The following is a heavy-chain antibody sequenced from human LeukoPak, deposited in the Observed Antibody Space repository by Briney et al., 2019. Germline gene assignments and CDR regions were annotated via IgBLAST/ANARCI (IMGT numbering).Heavy chain of an antibody. CDR1: GGSISSYY. V-gene: IGHV4-4*07. Sequence: SETLSLTCTVSGGSISSYYWSWIRQPAGKGLEWIGRIYTSGSTNYNPSLKSRVTMSVDTSKNQFSLKLSSVTAADTAVYYCARDAPIAAAGDNWFDPWGQGTLVTVSS. D-gene: IGHD6-13*01. CDR2: IYTSGST. CDR3: ARDAPIAAAGDNWFDP. J-gene: IGHJ5*02.